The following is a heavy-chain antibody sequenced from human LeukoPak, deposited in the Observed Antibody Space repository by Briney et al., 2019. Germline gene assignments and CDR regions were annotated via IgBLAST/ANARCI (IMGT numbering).Heavy chain of an antibody. D-gene: IGHD3-10*01. Sequence: GGSLILSCAASGFTFTNYGMHWVRQAPGKGLEWVALITYDGYYKYYSDSVKGRFTISSDTSKNTLYLQMNSLRAEDTAVYYCARDLSPVVRASPMGYWGQGTPVTVSS. CDR2: ITYDGYYK. J-gene: IGHJ4*02. CDR3: ARDLSPVVRASPMGY. CDR1: GFTFTNYG. V-gene: IGHV3-30*03.